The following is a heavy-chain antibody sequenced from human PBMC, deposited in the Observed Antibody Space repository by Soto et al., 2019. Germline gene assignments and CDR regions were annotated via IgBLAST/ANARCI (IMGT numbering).Heavy chain of an antibody. D-gene: IGHD3-10*01. Sequence: EVQLLESGGGLVQPGGSLRLSCAASGFTFSSYAMSWVRQAPGKGLEWVSAISGSGGSTYYADSVKGRFTTPRDNSKNKLDLQMNSLRAEDTAVYYCAKGQGWFGAFDSWGQGTLVTVSS. CDR1: GFTFSSYA. CDR3: AKGQGWFGAFDS. J-gene: IGHJ4*02. CDR2: ISGSGGST. V-gene: IGHV3-23*01.